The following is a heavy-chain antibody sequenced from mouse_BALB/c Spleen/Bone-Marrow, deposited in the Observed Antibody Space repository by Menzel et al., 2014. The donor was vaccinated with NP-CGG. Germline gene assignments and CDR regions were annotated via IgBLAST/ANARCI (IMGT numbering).Heavy chain of an antibody. V-gene: IGHV1-7*01. CDR3: VCGNYYLAY. J-gene: IGHJ3*01. CDR1: DYTFTRYW. Sequence: VQLQQSGAELAKPGASVKMSCKASDYTFTRYWMHWVKQRPGQGLEWIGYINPSTGYTEYNQKFKDKATLTADKSSSTAYMQLSSLTSEDSAVYYCVCGNYYLAYWGQGTLVTVSA. CDR2: INPSTGYT. D-gene: IGHD2-1*01.